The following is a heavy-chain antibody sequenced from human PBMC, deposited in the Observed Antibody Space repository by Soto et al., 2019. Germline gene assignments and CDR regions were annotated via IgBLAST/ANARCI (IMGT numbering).Heavy chain of an antibody. J-gene: IGHJ5*02. CDR2: ISYDGSNK. CDR3: ARDSLDAAGKRGGLDP. CDR1: GLTFSSYA. D-gene: IGHD6-13*01. V-gene: IGHV3-30-3*01. Sequence: QVQLVESGGGVVQPGRSLRLSCAASGLTFSSYAMHWVRQAPGKGLEWVAVISYDGSNKYYADSVKGRFTISRDNSKNTLYLQMNSLRAEDTAVYYCARDSLDAAGKRGGLDPWGQGTLVTVSS.